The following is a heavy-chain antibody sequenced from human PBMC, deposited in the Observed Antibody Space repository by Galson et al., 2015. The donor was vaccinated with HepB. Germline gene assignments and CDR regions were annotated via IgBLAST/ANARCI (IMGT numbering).Heavy chain of an antibody. J-gene: IGHJ6*02. D-gene: IGHD2-15*01. V-gene: IGHV3-30*04. CDR3: ARDRRILRYGMDV. Sequence: SLRLSCAASGFTFSSYVMHWVRQAPGKGLEWVAVISYDGSNKYYADSVKGRFTISRDNSKNTLYLQMNSLRAEDTVVYYCARDRRILRYGMDVWGRGTTVTVSS. CDR2: ISYDGSNK. CDR1: GFTFSSYV.